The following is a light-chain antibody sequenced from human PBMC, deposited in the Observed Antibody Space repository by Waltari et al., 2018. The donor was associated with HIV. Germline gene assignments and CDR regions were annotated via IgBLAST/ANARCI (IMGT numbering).Light chain of an antibody. CDR2: EDD. CDR1: SSNVLINP. J-gene: IGLJ1*01. Sequence: QSVLTQPLSVSGSPGQCVDISCSVSSSNVLINPASRYQHFPGTAPKLVKHEDDQRPSGIPDRFSGSKSGTSASLVISGLHSDDEADYYCACWDDSLPGPVFGTGTTVTVL. CDR3: ACWDDSLPGPV. V-gene: IGLV1-44*01.